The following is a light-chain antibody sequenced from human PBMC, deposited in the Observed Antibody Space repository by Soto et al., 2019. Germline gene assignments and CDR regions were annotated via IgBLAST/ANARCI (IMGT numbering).Light chain of an antibody. CDR2: DAS. V-gene: IGKV1-33*01. J-gene: IGKJ2*01. CDR3: QQYDNLSYT. Sequence: DIAMTQSPSSLSASLGDRVTITCQASQDISNYLNWYQQKPGKAPKLLIYDASNLETGVPSRFSGSGSGTDFTFTISSLQPEDIATYYCQQYDNLSYTFGQGTKLEIK. CDR1: QDISNY.